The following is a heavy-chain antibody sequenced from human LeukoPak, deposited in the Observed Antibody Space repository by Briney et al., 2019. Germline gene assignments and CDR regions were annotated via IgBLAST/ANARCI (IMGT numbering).Heavy chain of an antibody. CDR1: GYTFTGYY. Sequence: ASVKVSCKASGYTFTGYYMHWVRQAPGQGLEWMGWINPNSGGTNYAQKFQGRVTMTRDTSISTAYMELSRLRSDDTAVYYCARLKGGNDYGFDYWGQGTLVTVSS. V-gene: IGHV1-2*02. D-gene: IGHD5-12*01. CDR2: INPNSGGT. J-gene: IGHJ4*02. CDR3: ARLKGGNDYGFDY.